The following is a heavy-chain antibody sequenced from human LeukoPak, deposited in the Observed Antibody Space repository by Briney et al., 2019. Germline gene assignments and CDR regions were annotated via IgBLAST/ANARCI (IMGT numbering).Heavy chain of an antibody. V-gene: IGHV4-59*08. CDR3: ASHSGTGVFSPPVY. J-gene: IGHJ4*02. CDR1: GGSISSYY. Sequence: SETLSLTCTVSGGSISSYYWSWIRQPPGKELEWIGYIYYSGSTNYNPSLKSRVTISVDTSKNQFSLKLSSVTAADTAVYYCASHSGTGVFSPPVYWGQGTLVTVSS. CDR2: IYYSGST. D-gene: IGHD1-14*01.